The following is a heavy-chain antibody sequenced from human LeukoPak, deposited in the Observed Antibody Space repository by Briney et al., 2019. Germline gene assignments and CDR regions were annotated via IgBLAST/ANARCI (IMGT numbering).Heavy chain of an antibody. CDR2: ISYDGSNK. D-gene: IGHD2-21*02. V-gene: IGHV3-30-3*01. Sequence: GGSLRLSRAASGFTFGSYAMHWVRQAPGKGLEWVAVISYDGSNKYYADSVKGRFTISRDNSKNTLYLQMNSLRAEDTAVYYCARDGYLAYCGGDCYLGAFDIWGQGTMVTASS. J-gene: IGHJ3*02. CDR3: ARDGYLAYCGGDCYLGAFDI. CDR1: GFTFGSYA.